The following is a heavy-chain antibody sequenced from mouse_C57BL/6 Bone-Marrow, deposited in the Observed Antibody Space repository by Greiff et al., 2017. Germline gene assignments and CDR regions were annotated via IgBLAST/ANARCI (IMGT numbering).Heavy chain of an antibody. CDR1: GYTFTSYW. V-gene: IGHV1-64*01. CDR2: IHPNSGST. D-gene: IGHD3-2*02. J-gene: IGHJ3*01. CDR3: ARRSSGYWFAY. Sequence: QVQLQQPGAELVKPGASVKLSCKASGYTFTSYWMHWVKQRPGQGLEWIGMIHPNSGSTNYNEKFKSKATLTVDNSSSTAYMQLSSLTSEDSAVYYCARRSSGYWFAYWGQGTLVTVSA.